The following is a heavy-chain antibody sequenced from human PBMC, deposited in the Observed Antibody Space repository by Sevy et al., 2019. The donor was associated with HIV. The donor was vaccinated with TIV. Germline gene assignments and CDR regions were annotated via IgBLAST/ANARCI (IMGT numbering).Heavy chain of an antibody. J-gene: IGHJ4*02. Sequence: SETLSLTCTVSGGSFPSPSWNWFRHPPGKGLEWIANTYYNGPINSNPSLKSRVTLSLDTSKNQFSLRLSSVTAADTAMYYCAGENAWGRGYSWGQGTLVTVSS. D-gene: IGHD1-26*01. CDR3: AGENAWGRGYS. CDR2: TYYNGPI. CDR1: GGSFPSPS. V-gene: IGHV4-59*08.